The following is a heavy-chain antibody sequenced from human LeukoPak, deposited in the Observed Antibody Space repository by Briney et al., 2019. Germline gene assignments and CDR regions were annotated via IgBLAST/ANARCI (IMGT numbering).Heavy chain of an antibody. CDR1: GFTFSSYG. Sequence: PGGSLRLSCAASGFTFSSYGMHWVRQAPGKGLEWVALIWYDGGNKYYADSVKGRFTISRDISKNTLYLQMNSLRAEDTAVYYCAKGHGVTMVRGADYYFDYWGQGTLVTVSS. CDR2: IWYDGGNK. V-gene: IGHV3-33*06. CDR3: AKGHGVTMVRGADYYFDY. J-gene: IGHJ4*02. D-gene: IGHD3-10*01.